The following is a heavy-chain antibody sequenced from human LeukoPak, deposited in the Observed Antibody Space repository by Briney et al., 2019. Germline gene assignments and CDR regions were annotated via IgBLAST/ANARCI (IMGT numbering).Heavy chain of an antibody. V-gene: IGHV3-74*01. D-gene: IGHD6-19*01. CDR3: ARRAVAGQFDY. Sequence: PGGSLRLSCAASGFTFSSYWMHWVRQAPGKGLVWVSRINSDGSSTSYADSVKGRFTISRENAKNSLYLQMNSLRAGDTAVYYCARRAVAGQFDYWGQGTLVTVSS. J-gene: IGHJ4*02. CDR1: GFTFSSYW. CDR2: INSDGSST.